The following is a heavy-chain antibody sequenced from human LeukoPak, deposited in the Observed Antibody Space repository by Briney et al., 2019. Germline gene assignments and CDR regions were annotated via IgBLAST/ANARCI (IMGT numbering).Heavy chain of an antibody. V-gene: IGHV4-34*01. J-gene: IGHJ4*02. D-gene: IGHD6-13*01. CDR2: INHSGST. Sequence: SQTLSLTCAAYGRSFRGYYWSSIHQPPGKGLQWIGEINHSGSTNYNPSLKSRVTISVDTSKNQFSLKLSSVTAADTAVYYCASDLGIAAAGTSPLWDYWGQGTLVTVSS. CDR1: GRSFRGYY. CDR3: ASDLGIAAAGTSPLWDY.